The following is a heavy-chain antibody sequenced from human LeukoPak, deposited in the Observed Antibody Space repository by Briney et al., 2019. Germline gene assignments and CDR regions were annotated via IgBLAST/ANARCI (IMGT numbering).Heavy chain of an antibody. Sequence: PGRSLRLSCAASGFTFSSYGMHWVRQAPGKGLEWVAVISYDGSNKYYADSVKGRFTISRDNAKNSLYLQMNSLRAEDTAVYYCARDRGSSWYRGLGYWGQGTLVTVSS. CDR3: ARDRGSSWYRGLGY. V-gene: IGHV3-30*03. CDR2: ISYDGSNK. CDR1: GFTFSSYG. J-gene: IGHJ4*02. D-gene: IGHD6-13*01.